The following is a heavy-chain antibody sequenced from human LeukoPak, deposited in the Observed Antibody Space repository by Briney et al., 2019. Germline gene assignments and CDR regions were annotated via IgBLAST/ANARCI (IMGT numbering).Heavy chain of an antibody. CDR1: GYTFTGYY. D-gene: IGHD3-10*01. V-gene: IGHV1-2*02. CDR3: ARGGSLWFGELPDYYYGMDV. Sequence: ASVKVSCKASGYTFTGYYMHWVRQAPGQGLEWMGWINPNSGGTNYAQKFQGRVTMTRDTSISTAYMELSRLRSEDTAVYYCARGGSLWFGELPDYYYGMDVWGQGTTVTVSS. CDR2: INPNSGGT. J-gene: IGHJ6*02.